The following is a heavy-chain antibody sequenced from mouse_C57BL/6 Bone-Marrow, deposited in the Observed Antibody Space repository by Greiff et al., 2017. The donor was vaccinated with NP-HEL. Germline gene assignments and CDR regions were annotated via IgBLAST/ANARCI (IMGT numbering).Heavy chain of an antibody. J-gene: IGHJ2*01. CDR1: GYSITSGYY. Sequence: DVQLQESGPGLVKPSQSLSLTCSVTGYSITSGYYWNWIRQFPGNKLEWMGYISYDGSNNYNPSLKNRISITRDTSKNQFFLKLNSVTTEDTATYYCAILLLRLYFDYWGQGTTLTVSS. CDR2: ISYDGSN. CDR3: AILLLRLYFDY. V-gene: IGHV3-6*01. D-gene: IGHD1-1*01.